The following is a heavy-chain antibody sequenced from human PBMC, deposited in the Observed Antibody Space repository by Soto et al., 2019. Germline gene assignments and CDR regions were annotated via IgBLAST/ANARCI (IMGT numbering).Heavy chain of an antibody. D-gene: IGHD4-17*01. Sequence: SETLSLTCTVSGVSINSADFYWSWIRQAPGKGLEWIGYIYHTGSSQHHPSLRGRVDISMDTSKNQFSLELRSVTAADTAMYYCAREVLDTTVDNYFDYWGQGGMVTVSS. CDR3: AREVLDTTVDNYFDY. V-gene: IGHV4-30-4*01. J-gene: IGHJ4*02. CDR1: GVSINSADFY. CDR2: IYHTGSS.